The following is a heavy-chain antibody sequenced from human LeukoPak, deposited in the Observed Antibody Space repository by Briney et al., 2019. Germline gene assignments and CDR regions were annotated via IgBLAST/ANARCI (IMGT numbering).Heavy chain of an antibody. CDR2: IRYDGSNK. CDR1: GFTFSSYG. J-gene: IGHJ4*02. D-gene: IGHD2-2*01. Sequence: VGSLRLSCAASGFTFSSYGMHWVRQAPGKGLEWVAFIRYDGSNKYYADSVKGRFTISRDNSKNTLYLQMNSLRAEDTAVYYCAKGAIIGYCSSTSCYSSDYWGQGTLVTVSS. CDR3: AKGAIIGYCSSTSCYSSDY. V-gene: IGHV3-30*02.